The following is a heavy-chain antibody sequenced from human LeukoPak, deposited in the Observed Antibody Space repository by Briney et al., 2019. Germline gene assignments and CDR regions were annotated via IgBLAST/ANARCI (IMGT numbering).Heavy chain of an antibody. CDR1: GYTFTSYY. V-gene: IGHV1-46*01. Sequence: ASVKVSCKASGYTFTSYYMHWVRQAPGQGLEWMGIINPSGGSTSYAQKFQGRVTITADKSTSTAYMELSSLRSEDTAVYYCARTTVVTPIFDYWGQGTLVTVSS. D-gene: IGHD4-23*01. J-gene: IGHJ4*02. CDR2: INPSGGST. CDR3: ARTTVVTPIFDY.